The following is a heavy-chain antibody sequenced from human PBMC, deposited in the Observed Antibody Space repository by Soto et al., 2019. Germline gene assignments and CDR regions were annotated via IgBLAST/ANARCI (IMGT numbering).Heavy chain of an antibody. CDR1: GYTFTSFG. D-gene: IGHD4-4*01. V-gene: IGHV1-18*04. J-gene: IGHJ3*02. CDR2: ISTYNGKA. CDR3: AKDGYGNNDGDALNI. Sequence: QGQLVQSGAEVKKPGASVKVSGKASGYTFTSFGITWVRQAPGQGLEWIGWISTYNGKANYAQKLQGRVTVTRDTSTNTAYMELRSLRSDDTAVYYCAKDGYGNNDGDALNIWGQGTMVTVSS.